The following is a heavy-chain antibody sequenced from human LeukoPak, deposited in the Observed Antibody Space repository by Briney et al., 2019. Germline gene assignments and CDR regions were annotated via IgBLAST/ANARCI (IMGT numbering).Heavy chain of an antibody. CDR2: IYYSGST. J-gene: IGHJ4*02. V-gene: IGHV4-30-4*01. Sequence: SETPSLTCTVSGGSISSGDYYWSWIRQPPGKGLEWIGYIYYSGSTYYNPSLKSRVTISVDTSKNQFSLKLSSVTAADTAVYYCARVPTYYYDSSGYSFDYWGQGTLVTVSS. CDR3: ARVPTYYYDSSGYSFDY. CDR1: GGSISSGDYY. D-gene: IGHD3-22*01.